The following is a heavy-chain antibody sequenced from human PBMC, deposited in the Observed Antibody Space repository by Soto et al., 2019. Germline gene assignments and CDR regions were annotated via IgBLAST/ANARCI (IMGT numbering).Heavy chain of an antibody. D-gene: IGHD1-26*01. Sequence: PGGSLRLSCAASGFTFDTYAMHWVRQAPGKGLEWVAVISRDGSNKYYTDSVKGRFTISRDNSKNTVYLEMNSLRAEDTAVYYCAKDRSPFSFVGPTSLWGQGTLVTVSS. CDR3: AKDRSPFSFVGPTSL. V-gene: IGHV3-30*04. CDR2: ISRDGSNK. J-gene: IGHJ4*02. CDR1: GFTFDTYA.